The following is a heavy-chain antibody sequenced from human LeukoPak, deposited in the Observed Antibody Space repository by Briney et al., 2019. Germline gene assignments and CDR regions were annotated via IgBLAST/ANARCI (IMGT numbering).Heavy chain of an antibody. D-gene: IGHD2-21*01. CDR1: GGTFSSYA. CDR2: INGNSGDT. V-gene: IGHV1-2*02. J-gene: IGHJ6*02. CDR3: AREEANIVAAIIGMDV. Sequence: ASVKVSCKASGGTFSSYAISWVRQAPGQGLEWMGWINGNSGDTHYAQKFQGRVTMTRDTSINTGDMELSRLRSDDTAVYYCAREEANIVAAIIGMDVWGQGTTVTVSS.